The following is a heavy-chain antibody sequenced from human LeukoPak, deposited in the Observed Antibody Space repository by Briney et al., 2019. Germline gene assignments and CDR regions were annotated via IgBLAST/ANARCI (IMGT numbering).Heavy chain of an antibody. CDR3: AGGDCSGGSCYGRFAFDI. CDR1: GFTFSSYW. D-gene: IGHD2-15*01. Sequence: GGSLRLSCAASGFTFSSYWMSWVRQAPGKGLEWVANIKQDGSEKDYVDSVKGRFIISRDNAKNSLYLQMNSLRAEDTAVYYCAGGDCSGGSCYGRFAFDIWGQGTMVTVSS. J-gene: IGHJ3*02. V-gene: IGHV3-7*01. CDR2: IKQDGSEK.